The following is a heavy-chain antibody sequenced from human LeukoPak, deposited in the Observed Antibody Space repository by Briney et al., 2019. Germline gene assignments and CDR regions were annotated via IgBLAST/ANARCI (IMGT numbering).Heavy chain of an antibody. D-gene: IGHD6-19*01. Sequence: ASVKVSCKASGYTFTSYGISWVRQATGQGLEWMGWMNPNSGNTGYAQKFQGRVTMTRNTSISTAYMELSSLRSEDTAVYYCASEGYSSGWYTQTDAFDIWGQGTMVTVSS. CDR2: MNPNSGNT. J-gene: IGHJ3*02. CDR1: GYTFTSYG. CDR3: ASEGYSSGWYTQTDAFDI. V-gene: IGHV1-8*02.